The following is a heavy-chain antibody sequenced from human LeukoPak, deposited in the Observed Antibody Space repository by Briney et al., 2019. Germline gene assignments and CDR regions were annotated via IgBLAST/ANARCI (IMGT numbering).Heavy chain of an antibody. CDR3: AKACLRFPVRYY. CDR2: IAPDGREK. J-gene: IGHJ4*02. Sequence: GGCLRLSCAASGYTFSSVWMRWVREAPGKGGERVSNIAPDGREKYCGDSVKGRFSLSIDNPKTSLFLQMNSLRAEDTAVYFCAKACLRFPVRYYWGQGTLVTVSS. D-gene: IGHD5/OR15-5a*01. V-gene: IGHV3-7*03. CDR1: GYTFSSVW.